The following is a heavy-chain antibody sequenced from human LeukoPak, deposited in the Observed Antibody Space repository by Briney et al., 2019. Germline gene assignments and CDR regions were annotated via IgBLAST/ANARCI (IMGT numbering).Heavy chain of an antibody. Sequence: GGSLRLSCAASGFTFSSYWMHWVRQAPGKGLVWVSRINSDGSSTGYADSVKGRFTISRDDAKNTLYLQMNSLRAEDTAVYYCARMRGSSGWGYYYYYMDVWGKGTTVTISS. V-gene: IGHV3-74*01. CDR3: ARMRGSSGWGYYYYYMDV. CDR1: GFTFSSYW. J-gene: IGHJ6*03. D-gene: IGHD6-19*01. CDR2: INSDGSST.